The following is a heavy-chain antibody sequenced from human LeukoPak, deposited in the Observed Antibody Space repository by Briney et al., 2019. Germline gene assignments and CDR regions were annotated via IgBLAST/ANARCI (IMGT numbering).Heavy chain of an antibody. CDR3: ARGGYSSSWYGERWFDP. CDR1: GGSISSYY. Sequence: PSETLSLTCTVSGGSISSYYWRWIRQPPGKGLEWIGYIYYSGSTNYNPSLKSRVTISVDTSKNQFSLKLSSVTAADTAVYYCARGGYSSSWYGERWFDPWGQGTLVTVSS. D-gene: IGHD6-13*01. CDR2: IYYSGST. J-gene: IGHJ5*02. V-gene: IGHV4-59*01.